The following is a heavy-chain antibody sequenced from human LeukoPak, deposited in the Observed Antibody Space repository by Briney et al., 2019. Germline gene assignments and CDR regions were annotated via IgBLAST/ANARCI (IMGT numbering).Heavy chain of an antibody. D-gene: IGHD4-17*01. CDR3: ARDLNTVTTLIPVYYFDY. CDR2: IVVGSGNT. CDR1: GFTFTSSA. V-gene: IGHV1-58*01. Sequence: GASVKVSCKASGFTFTSSAVQWVRQARGQRLEWIGWIVVGSGNTNYAQKFQERVTITRDMSTSTAYMELSSLRSEDTAVYYCARDLNTVTTLIPVYYFDYWGQGTLVTVSS. J-gene: IGHJ4*02.